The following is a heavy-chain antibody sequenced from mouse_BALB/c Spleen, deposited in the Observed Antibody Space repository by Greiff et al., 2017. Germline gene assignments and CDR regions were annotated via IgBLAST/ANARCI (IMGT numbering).Heavy chain of an antibody. Sequence: EVKLVESGGGLVKPGGSLKLSCAASGFTFSDYYMYWVRQTPEKRLEWVATISDGGSYTYYPDSVKGRFTISRDNAKNNLYLQMSSLKSEDTAMYYCARDGGYYGFAYWGQGTLVTVSA. CDR3: ARDGGYYGFAY. CDR1: GFTFSDYY. V-gene: IGHV5-4*02. CDR2: ISDGGSYT. J-gene: IGHJ3*01. D-gene: IGHD2-3*01.